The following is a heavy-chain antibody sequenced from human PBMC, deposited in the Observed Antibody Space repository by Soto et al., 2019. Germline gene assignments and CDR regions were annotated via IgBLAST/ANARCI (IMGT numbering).Heavy chain of an antibody. J-gene: IGHJ6*02. CDR3: ARDSRSGDFWSGFHYYYGMDV. CDR1: GGSISSYY. D-gene: IGHD3-3*01. Sequence: SETLSLTCTVSGGSISSYYWSWIRQPPGKGLEWIGYIYYSGSTNYNPSLKSRVTISVDTSKNQFSLKLSSVTAAVTAVYYCARDSRSGDFWSGFHYYYGMDVWGQGTTVTVSS. CDR2: IYYSGST. V-gene: IGHV4-59*01.